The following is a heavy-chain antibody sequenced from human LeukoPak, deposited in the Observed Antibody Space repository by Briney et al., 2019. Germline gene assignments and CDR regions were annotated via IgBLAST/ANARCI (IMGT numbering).Heavy chain of an antibody. D-gene: IGHD3-10*01. V-gene: IGHV3-43D*03. CDR3: ARGGGSPTYAFDI. J-gene: IGHJ3*02. CDR2: ISWGGGST. CDR1: GFTFDDYA. Sequence: PGGSLRLSCAASGFTFDDYAMHWVRQAPGKGLEWVSLISWGGGSTYYADSVKGRFTISRDNSKNSLYLQMNSLRAEDTALYYCARGGGSPTYAFDIWGQGTMVTVSS.